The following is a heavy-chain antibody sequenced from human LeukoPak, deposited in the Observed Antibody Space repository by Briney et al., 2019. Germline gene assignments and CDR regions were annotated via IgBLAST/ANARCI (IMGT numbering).Heavy chain of an antibody. D-gene: IGHD3-16*02. V-gene: IGHV3-74*01. CDR1: GFTFSSYW. J-gene: IGHJ5*02. CDR3: ARVYDYVWGSYRYDWFDP. Sequence: EGSLRLSCAASGFTFSSYWMHWVRQAPGKGLVWVSRINSDGSSTSYADSVKGRFTISRDNAKNTLYLQMNSLRAEDTAVYYCARVYDYVWGSYRYDWFDPWGQGTLVTVSS. CDR2: INSDGSST.